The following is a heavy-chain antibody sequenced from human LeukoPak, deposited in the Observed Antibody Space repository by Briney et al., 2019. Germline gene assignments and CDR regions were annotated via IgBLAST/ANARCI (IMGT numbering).Heavy chain of an antibody. CDR3: ARRYFDY. Sequence: GGSLRLSCAASGFTFSTSWMSWVRHVPGKGLEWVANIKQDGSEKYYVDSVKGRFTISRDNAKNSLYLQMNSLRAEDTAVYYCARRYFDYWGQGTLVTVSS. J-gene: IGHJ4*02. V-gene: IGHV3-7*01. CDR2: IKQDGSEK. CDR1: GFTFSTSW. D-gene: IGHD2-15*01.